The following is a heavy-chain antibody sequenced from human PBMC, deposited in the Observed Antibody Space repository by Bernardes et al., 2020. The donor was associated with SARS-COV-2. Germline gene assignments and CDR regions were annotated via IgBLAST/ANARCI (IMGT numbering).Heavy chain of an antibody. J-gene: IGHJ4*02. CDR3: ARSSGYPDY. Sequence: SQTLSLTCAISGDSVSSKSAAWNWIRLSPSRGLEWLGRTYYRSKWFNNYALSVKSRIKINPDTSKNQFSLHLNSVIPEDTAVYYCARSSGYPDYWGQGTLVTVSS. CDR1: GDSVSSKSAA. CDR2: TYYRSKWFN. D-gene: IGHD3-22*01. V-gene: IGHV6-1*01.